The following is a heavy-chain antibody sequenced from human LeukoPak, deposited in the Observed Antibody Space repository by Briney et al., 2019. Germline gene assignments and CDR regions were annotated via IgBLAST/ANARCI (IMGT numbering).Heavy chain of an antibody. CDR2: IYSTGST. CDR1: GGSISGYY. V-gene: IGHV4-4*07. J-gene: IGHJ2*01. CDR3: ARWPRTHWYFDL. Sequence: PSETLSLTCTVSGGSISGYYWTWIRQPAGKALEWIGRIYSTGSTNYNPSLRGRLTMSVDTSKNQSSLKLSSVTAADTAVYYCARWPRTHWYFDLWGRGTLVTVSS.